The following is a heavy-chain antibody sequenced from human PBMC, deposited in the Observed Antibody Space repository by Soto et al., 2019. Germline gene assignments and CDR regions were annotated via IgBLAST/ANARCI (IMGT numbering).Heavy chain of an antibody. Sequence: GASVKVSCKVSGYTLTELSMHWVRQAPGKGLEWMGGFDPEDGETIYAQKFQGRVTMTEDTSTDTAYMELSSLRSEDTAVYYCATVSLWFGESINYYYGMGVWGQGTTVTVSS. CDR1: GYTLTELS. J-gene: IGHJ6*02. CDR2: FDPEDGET. V-gene: IGHV1-24*01. D-gene: IGHD3-10*01. CDR3: ATVSLWFGESINYYYGMGV.